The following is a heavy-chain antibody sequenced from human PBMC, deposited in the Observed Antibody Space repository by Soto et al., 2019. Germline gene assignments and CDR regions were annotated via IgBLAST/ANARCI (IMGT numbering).Heavy chain of an antibody. J-gene: IGHJ4*02. CDR1: RFSITTRAMC. CDR2: NDWADDK. CDR3: ARVHGPSGNYDFGY. Sequence: SGPTLVNPIQTLTLTCTFSRFSITTRAMCVSWIRQPPGKALEWLALNDWADDKDYSTSLKTSLTFSKDTSKNQVVLTMTDVATVDSATYFCARVHGPSGNYDFGYWVQGTLVTVSS. D-gene: IGHD1-26*01. V-gene: IGHV2-70*13.